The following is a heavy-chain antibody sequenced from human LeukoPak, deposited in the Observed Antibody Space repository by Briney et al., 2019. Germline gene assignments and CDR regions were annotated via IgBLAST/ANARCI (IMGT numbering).Heavy chain of an antibody. CDR3: AREGGTRNWNYKTATTDY. V-gene: IGHV1-18*01. J-gene: IGHJ4*02. Sequence: GASVKVSCKASGYTFTSYGISWVRQAPGQGLEWMGWISAYNGNTNYAQKLQGRVTMTTDTSTSTAYMELRSLRSDDTAVYYCAREGGTRNWNYKTATTDYWGQGTLVTVSS. CDR2: ISAYNGNT. CDR1: GYTFTSYG. D-gene: IGHD1-7*01.